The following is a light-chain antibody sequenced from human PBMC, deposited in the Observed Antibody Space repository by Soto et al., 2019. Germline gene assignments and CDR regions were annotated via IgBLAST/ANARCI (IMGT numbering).Light chain of an antibody. CDR1: QNINTW. CDR2: RAS. J-gene: IGKJ1*01. Sequence: IQMTQSPSTLSASVGDRVTITCRASQNINTWLAWYQQKPGKAPRLLIYRASTLENGVPSRFGGRGSGTQFIFTISRLQPDDSAPYYCQQYRSDSTFGQGTKVVIK. CDR3: QQYRSDST. V-gene: IGKV1-5*03.